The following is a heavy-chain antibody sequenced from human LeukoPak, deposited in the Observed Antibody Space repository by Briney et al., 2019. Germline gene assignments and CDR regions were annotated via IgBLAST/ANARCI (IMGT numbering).Heavy chain of an antibody. CDR2: IWYDGSNK. CDR3: ARVSIDYGMDV. Sequence: GGSLILSCAASGFTFSSYGMHWVRQAPGKGLEWVAVIWYDGSNKYYADSVKGRFTISRDNSKNTLYLQMNSLRAEDTAVYYCARVSIDYGMDVWGQGTTVTVSS. J-gene: IGHJ6*02. CDR1: GFTFSSYG. D-gene: IGHD5-24*01. V-gene: IGHV3-33*01.